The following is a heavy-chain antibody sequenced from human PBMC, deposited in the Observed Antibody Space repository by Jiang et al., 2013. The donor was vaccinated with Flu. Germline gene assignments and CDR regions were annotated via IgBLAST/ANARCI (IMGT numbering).Heavy chain of an antibody. CDR1: GFTFSTFA. V-gene: IGHV3-48*01. J-gene: IGHJ6*02. Sequence: QLLESGGGLVQPGGSLRLSCVASGFTFSTFALNWVRQAPGKGLEWVSYISSSSTTIFYADSVKGRFTISRDNARNSLHLQMNSLRAEDTAVYYCALQPIFGVDGWGQGTTVTVSS. CDR2: ISSSSTTI. CDR3: ALQPIFGVDG. D-gene: IGHD4-11*01.